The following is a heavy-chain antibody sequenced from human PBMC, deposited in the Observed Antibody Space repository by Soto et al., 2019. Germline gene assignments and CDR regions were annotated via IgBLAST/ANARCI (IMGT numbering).Heavy chain of an antibody. D-gene: IGHD2-2*01. CDR1: GYSFTSYW. CDR3: ARVSRSTTSYYAYPSGMDF. J-gene: IGHJ6*02. Sequence: PGESLKISCKGSGYSFTSYWIGWVRQMPGKGLEWMGSIYPADSDTRYSPSFQGQVTISADTSIRTAYLEWSSLKASDSGVYFCARVSRSTTSYYAYPSGMDFWGQGTKVTVSS. CDR2: IYPADSDT. V-gene: IGHV5-51*01.